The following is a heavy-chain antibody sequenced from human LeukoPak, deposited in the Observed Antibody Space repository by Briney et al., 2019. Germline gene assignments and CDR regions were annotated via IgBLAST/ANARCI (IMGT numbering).Heavy chain of an antibody. CDR3: ARDIVRFGQNWFDP. V-gene: IGHV1-18*04. Sequence: ASVKVSCEASGYTFTSYGISWVRQAPGQGLEWMGWISAYNGNTNYAQKLQGRVTMTTDTSTSTAYMELRSLRSDDTAVYYCARDIVRFGQNWFDPWGQGTLVTVSS. CDR2: ISAYNGNT. D-gene: IGHD3-10*01. CDR1: GYTFTSYG. J-gene: IGHJ5*02.